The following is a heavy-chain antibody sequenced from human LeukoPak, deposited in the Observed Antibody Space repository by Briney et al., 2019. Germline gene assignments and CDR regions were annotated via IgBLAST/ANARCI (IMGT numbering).Heavy chain of an antibody. J-gene: IGHJ3*02. Sequence: PSETLSLTCTVSGGSISSSSYYWGWIRQPPGKGLEWIGSIYYSGSTYYNPSLKSRVTISVDTSKNQFSLKLSSVTAADTAVYYCASLIVVVTIDAFDIWGQGTMVTVSS. CDR3: ASLIVVVTIDAFDI. CDR2: IYYSGST. CDR1: GGSISSSSYY. D-gene: IGHD3-22*01. V-gene: IGHV4-39*07.